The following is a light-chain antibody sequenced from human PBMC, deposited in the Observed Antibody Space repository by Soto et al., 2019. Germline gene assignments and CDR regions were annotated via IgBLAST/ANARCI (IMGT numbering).Light chain of an antibody. Sequence: IVLTQSPATLSLSPGERATLSCRASQSVSYYLGWYQQKPGQAPRLLIYDTSNRATGIPARFSGSGSGTDFTLTIGSLEPEDFAGYYCQQRGRWPLTFGGGTKVEIK. V-gene: IGKV3-11*01. J-gene: IGKJ4*01. CDR3: QQRGRWPLT. CDR1: QSVSYY. CDR2: DTS.